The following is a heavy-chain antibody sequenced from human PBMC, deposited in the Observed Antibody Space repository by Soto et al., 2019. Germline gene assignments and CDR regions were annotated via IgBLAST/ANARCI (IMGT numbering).Heavy chain of an antibody. D-gene: IGHD6-13*01. V-gene: IGHV3-73*01. CDR2: IRSKANSYAT. CDR1: GFTFSGSA. CDR3: TPTSGYSSSRY. Sequence: HPGGSLRLSCAASGFTFSGSAMHWVRQASGKGLEWVGRIRSKANSYATAYAASVKGRFTISRDDSKNTAYLQMNSLKTEDTAVYYCTPTSGYSSSRYWGQGTLVTVSS. J-gene: IGHJ4*02.